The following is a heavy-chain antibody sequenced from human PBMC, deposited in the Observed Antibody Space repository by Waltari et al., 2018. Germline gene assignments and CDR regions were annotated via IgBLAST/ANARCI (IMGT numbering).Heavy chain of an antibody. CDR1: GFTFSSYE. J-gene: IGHJ3*02. CDR3: AREPMQWLTPGAFDI. CDR2: ISSSGSTI. D-gene: IGHD6-19*01. V-gene: IGHV3-48*03. Sequence: EVQLVESGGGLVQPGGSLRLSCAASGFTFSSYEMNWVRKAPGKGLEVVSYISSSGSTIYYADSVKGRFTISRDNAKNSLYLQMNSLRAEDTAVYYCAREPMQWLTPGAFDIWGQGTMVTVSS.